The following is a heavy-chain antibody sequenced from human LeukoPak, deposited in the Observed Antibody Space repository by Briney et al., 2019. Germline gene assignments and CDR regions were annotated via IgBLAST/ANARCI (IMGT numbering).Heavy chain of an antibody. CDR3: AGGNNSWGGYSFVS. J-gene: IGHJ1*01. Sequence: PGGSLRLSCAAPGFTVSDKYMSWVRQAPGKGLEWVSGIYSGGSTDYADSVMGRFTISRDISNNTLALQMSSLRADDTAVYFCAGGNNSWGGYSFVSWGQGTLVTVSS. CDR2: IYSGGST. D-gene: IGHD3-3*01. CDR1: GFTVSDKY. V-gene: IGHV3-53*01.